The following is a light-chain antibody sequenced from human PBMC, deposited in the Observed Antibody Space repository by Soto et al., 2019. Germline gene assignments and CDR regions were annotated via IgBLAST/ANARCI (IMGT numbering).Light chain of an antibody. Sequence: EIVMTQSPATLSVSPGERATLSCRASQSVSSNLAWYQQKPGQAPRLLIYGASTRATGIPARFSGSGSGTDFTLTISSLQSEDFAVYYCQQYNNWPRKTFGQGTKVEIK. V-gene: IGKV3-15*01. CDR3: QQYNNWPRKT. CDR1: QSVSSN. J-gene: IGKJ1*01. CDR2: GAS.